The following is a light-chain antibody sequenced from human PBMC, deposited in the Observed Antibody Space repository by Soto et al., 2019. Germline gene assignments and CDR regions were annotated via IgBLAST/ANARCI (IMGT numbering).Light chain of an antibody. V-gene: IGLV2-14*01. J-gene: IGLJ2*01. CDR2: EVS. Sequence: QSALTQPASVSGSPGQSITISCTGTSSDVGGYSYVSWYQQHPGKTPKLMIYEVSNRPSGVSHRFSGSKSGNTASLTISGLQTEDEADYYCSSFSSITREVFGGGTKLTVL. CDR3: SSFSSITREV. CDR1: SSDVGGYSY.